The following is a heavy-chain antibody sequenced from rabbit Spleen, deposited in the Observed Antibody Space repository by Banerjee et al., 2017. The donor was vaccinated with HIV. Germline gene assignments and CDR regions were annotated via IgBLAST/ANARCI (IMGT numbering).Heavy chain of an antibody. D-gene: IGHD1-1*01. CDR1: GFSFSSSDY. Sequence: QEQLEESGGGLAKPEGSLALTCKASGFSFSSSDYICWVRQAPGKGLEWIACIYAGSSGTSYYASWAKGRFTISKTSSTTVTLQVTRLTAADTATYFCARDTSSSFSSYGMDLWGPGTLVTVS. J-gene: IGHJ6*01. CDR2: IYAGSSGTS. CDR3: ARDTSSSFSSYGMDL. V-gene: IGHV1S45*01.